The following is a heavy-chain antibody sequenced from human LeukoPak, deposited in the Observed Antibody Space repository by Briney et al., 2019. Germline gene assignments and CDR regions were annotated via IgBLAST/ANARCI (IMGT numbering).Heavy chain of an antibody. Sequence: PSETLSLTCTVSGYSISSGYYWGWIRQPPGKGLEWIESMFHSGSTYYNSSLKSRVTISVDTSKNQFSLKLSSVTAADTAVYYCARDLGRIAAAGLAKAGWFDPWGQGTLVTVSS. V-gene: IGHV4-38-2*02. CDR2: MFHSGST. D-gene: IGHD6-13*01. CDR1: GYSISSGYY. CDR3: ARDLGRIAAAGLAKAGWFDP. J-gene: IGHJ5*02.